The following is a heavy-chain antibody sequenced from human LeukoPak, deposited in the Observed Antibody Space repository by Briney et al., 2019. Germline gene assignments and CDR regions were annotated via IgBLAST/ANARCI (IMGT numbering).Heavy chain of an antibody. CDR3: ARDTREDFGVVYYFDY. CDR1: GYTFTGYY. D-gene: IGHD3-3*01. V-gene: IGHV1-2*02. CDR2: SNPNSDGT. Sequence: ASVKLSCKGSGYTFTGYYMHWVRQAPGQGIERMGRSNPNSDGTNYAQKFQGRVTMTRDTSISTAYMELSRLRSDDTAVYYCARDTREDFGVVYYFDYWGQGTLVTVST. J-gene: IGHJ4*02.